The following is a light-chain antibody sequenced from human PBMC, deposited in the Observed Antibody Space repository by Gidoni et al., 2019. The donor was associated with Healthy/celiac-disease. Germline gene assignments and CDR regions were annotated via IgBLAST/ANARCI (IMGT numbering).Light chain of an antibody. V-gene: IGKV1-39*01. J-gene: IGKJ4*01. CDR2: AAS. Sequence: DIQMTQSLSSLSASVGDRVTITCRASQSISSYLNWYQQQPGKAPRLLIYAASSLQSGVPSRFSGSGSGTDFTLTISSLQPEDFATYYCQQSYSTLALTFGGGTKVEIK. CDR3: QQSYSTLALT. CDR1: QSISSY.